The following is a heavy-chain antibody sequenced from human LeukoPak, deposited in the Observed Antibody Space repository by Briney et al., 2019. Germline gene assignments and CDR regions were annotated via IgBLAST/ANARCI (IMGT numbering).Heavy chain of an antibody. J-gene: IGHJ6*02. CDR2: IYYSGST. CDR3: ARDIVVVHGMDV. CDR1: GGSISSSSYY. D-gene: IGHD2-2*01. V-gene: IGHV4-39*07. Sequence: SETLSLTCTVSGGSISSSSYYWGWIRQPPGKGLEWIGSIYYSGSTYYNPSLKGRVTISVDTSENQFSLKLSSVTAADTAVYYCARDIVVVHGMDVWGQGTTVTVSS.